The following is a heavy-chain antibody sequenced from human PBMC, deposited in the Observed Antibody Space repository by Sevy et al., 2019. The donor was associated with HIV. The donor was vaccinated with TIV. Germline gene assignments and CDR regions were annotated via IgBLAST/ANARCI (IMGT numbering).Heavy chain of an antibody. Sequence: ASVKVSCKASGYTFTDYYMHWVRQAPGQGLEWMGWINPNSGGTNYAQKFQGRVTMTRDTSISTAYMELSRLRSDDTAVYYCARDALLRGGYPDYWGQGTLVTVSS. J-gene: IGHJ4*02. CDR1: GYTFTDYY. CDR2: INPNSGGT. CDR3: ARDALLRGGYPDY. V-gene: IGHV1-2*02. D-gene: IGHD1-1*01.